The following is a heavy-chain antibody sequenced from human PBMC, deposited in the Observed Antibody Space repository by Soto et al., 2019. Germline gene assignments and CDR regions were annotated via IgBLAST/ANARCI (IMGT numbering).Heavy chain of an antibody. Sequence: PGESLKISCKGSGYSFTSYWIVWVRQMPGKGLEWMGIIYPGDSETRYSPSLQGQVTMSADKSTSTAYLQWSSLKASDTAVYYCARYKSNYYYGMDVWGQGTTVTVSS. J-gene: IGHJ6*02. D-gene: IGHD1-20*01. CDR3: ARYKSNYYYGMDV. V-gene: IGHV5-51*01. CDR1: GYSFTSYW. CDR2: IYPGDSET.